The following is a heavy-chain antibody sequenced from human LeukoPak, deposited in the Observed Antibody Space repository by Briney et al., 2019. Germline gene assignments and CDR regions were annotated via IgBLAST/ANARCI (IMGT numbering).Heavy chain of an antibody. D-gene: IGHD3-10*01. V-gene: IGHV3-48*01. Sequence: GGSLRLSCAASGFTFSSYSMNWVRQAPGKGLEWVSYISSSSSTIYYADSVKGRFTISRDNAKNSLYLQMNSLRAEDTAVYYCARPYYGSRTPLFDYWGQGTLVTVSS. J-gene: IGHJ4*02. CDR1: GFTFSSYS. CDR2: ISSSSSTI. CDR3: ARPYYGSRTPLFDY.